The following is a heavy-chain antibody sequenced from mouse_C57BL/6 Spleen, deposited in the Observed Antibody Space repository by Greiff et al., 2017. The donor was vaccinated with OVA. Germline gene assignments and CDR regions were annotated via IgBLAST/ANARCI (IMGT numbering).Heavy chain of an antibody. J-gene: IGHJ4*01. CDR3: ARNTAQATSAMDY. CDR2: IPPNSGST. V-gene: IGHV1-64*01. D-gene: IGHD3-2*02. Sequence: QVQLQQPGAELVKPGDSVKLSCKASGYTFTSYWMHWVKQRPGQGLEWIGMIPPNSGSTNYNEKFKSKATLTVDKSSSTAYMQLSSLTSEDSAVYYGARNTAQATSAMDYWGQGTSVTVSS. CDR1: GYTFTSYW.